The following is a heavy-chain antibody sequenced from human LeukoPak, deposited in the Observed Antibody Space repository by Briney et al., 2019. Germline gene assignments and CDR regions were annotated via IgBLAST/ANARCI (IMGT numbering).Heavy chain of an antibody. Sequence: PGGSLRLSCAASGFIVSANYMSWVRQTPGKGLEWVSIFYSGGATFYVDSVKGRFTISRDNSENILYLQMNSLRAEDTAVYYCARGRGLDVWGQGTTVTVSS. CDR3: ARGRGLDV. J-gene: IGHJ6*02. D-gene: IGHD2-15*01. CDR2: FYSGGAT. V-gene: IGHV3-53*01. CDR1: GFIVSANY.